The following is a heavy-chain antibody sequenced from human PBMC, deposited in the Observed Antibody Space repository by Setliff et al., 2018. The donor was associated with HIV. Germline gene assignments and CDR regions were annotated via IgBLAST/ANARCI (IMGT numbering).Heavy chain of an antibody. CDR1: GFTFRDHA. J-gene: IGHJ4*02. Sequence: GGSLRLSCTSSGFTFRDHAISWVRQAPGKGLEWLGFIRRNTYGGTTEYAASLEGRFTISRDDSKNVAYLQMNSLKTEDTAVYFCTTDVAEKIHYYSDSSGYFYIDYWGQGTLVTVSS. CDR2: IRRNTYGGTT. D-gene: IGHD3-22*01. CDR3: TTDVAEKIHYYSDSSGYFYIDY. V-gene: IGHV3-49*04.